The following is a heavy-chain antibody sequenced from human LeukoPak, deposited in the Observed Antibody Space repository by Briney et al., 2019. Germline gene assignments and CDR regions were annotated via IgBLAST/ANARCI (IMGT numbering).Heavy chain of an antibody. D-gene: IGHD3-22*01. J-gene: IGHJ5*02. V-gene: IGHV4-39*01. CDR3: ARLGTGYDSSGYSIGWFDP. CDR1: GGSISSSSYY. CDR2: IYYSGST. Sequence: SETLSLTCTVSGGSISSSSYYWGWIRQPPGKGLEGIGSIYYSGSTYYNPSLKSRVTISVDTSKNQFSLRLSSVTAADTAVYYCARLGTGYDSSGYSIGWFDPWGQGTLVTVSS.